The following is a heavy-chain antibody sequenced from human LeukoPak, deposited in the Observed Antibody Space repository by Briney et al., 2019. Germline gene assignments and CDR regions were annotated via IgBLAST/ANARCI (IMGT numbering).Heavy chain of an antibody. J-gene: IGHJ4*02. D-gene: IGHD2-8*01. Sequence: GGSLRLSCAASGFTFSSYWMTWVRQAPGKGLEWVANIKQDGSQKYYVDSVKGRFTISRDNAKNSLYLQMSSLRVEDTAVYYCARGSAGVYVGEFDYWGQGILVTVSS. CDR3: ARGSAGVYVGEFDY. CDR1: GFTFSSYW. V-gene: IGHV3-7*05. CDR2: IKQDGSQK.